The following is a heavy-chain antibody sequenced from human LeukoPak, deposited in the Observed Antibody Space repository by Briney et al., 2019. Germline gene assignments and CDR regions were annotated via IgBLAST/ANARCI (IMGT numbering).Heavy chain of an antibody. CDR1: GGSISSYY. V-gene: IGHV4-4*07. J-gene: IGHJ3*02. CDR2: IYTSGST. D-gene: IGHD2-2*01. Sequence: SETLSLTCTDSGGSISSYYWSWIRQPAGKGLEWIGRIYTSGSTNYNPSLKSRVTISVDTSKNQFSLKLSSVTAADTAVYYCARDPRYQLLSNAFDIWGQGTMVTVSS. CDR3: ARDPRYQLLSNAFDI.